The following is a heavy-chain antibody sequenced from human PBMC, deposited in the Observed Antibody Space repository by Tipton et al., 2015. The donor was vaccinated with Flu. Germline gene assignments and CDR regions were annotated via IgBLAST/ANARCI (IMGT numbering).Heavy chain of an antibody. CDR1: GFTFSDYY. V-gene: IGHV3-11*01. J-gene: IGHJ4*02. D-gene: IGHD7-27*01. CDR2: ISSSGSST. CDR3: ARWRPWGFDY. Sequence: SLRLSCAASGFTFSDYYMSWIRQAPGKGLEWISYISSSGSSTDYADSVKGRFTISRDNAKNSLYLQMDSVRAEDTAVYYCARWRPWGFDYWGQGTLVTVSS.